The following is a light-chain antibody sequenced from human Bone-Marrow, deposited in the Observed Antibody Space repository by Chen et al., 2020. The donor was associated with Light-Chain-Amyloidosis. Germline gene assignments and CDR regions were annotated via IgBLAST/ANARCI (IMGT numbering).Light chain of an antibody. Sequence: SYELTQPPSVSVSPGQTSLITCSGDDLPMKYAYWYQQKPGQAPVLVIHRDTERPSWISERFSGCRSWTTSTLTISGVQAEDVADYHCQSADSSGTYEVIFGGGTKLTVL. J-gene: IGLJ2*01. V-gene: IGLV3-25*03. CDR3: QSADSSGTYEVI. CDR2: RDT. CDR1: DLPMKY.